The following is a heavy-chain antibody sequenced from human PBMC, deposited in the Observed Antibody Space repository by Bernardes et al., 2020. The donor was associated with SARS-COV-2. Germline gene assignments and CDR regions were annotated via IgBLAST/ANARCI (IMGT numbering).Heavy chain of an antibody. Sequence: GGSLRLSCLGSGFTFSAYALNWVRQTPGKGLESVAAIATTGNSTYYADSVKGRFTISRDNSKNTVYLQMSRLREEDRAVYYCVRTRRAPAHTFYYAGMDVWGQGTTVTVSS. CDR1: GFTFSAYA. V-gene: IGHV3-64D*08. D-gene: IGHD3-16*01. J-gene: IGHJ6*02. CDR3: VRTRRAPAHTFYYAGMDV. CDR2: IATTGNST.